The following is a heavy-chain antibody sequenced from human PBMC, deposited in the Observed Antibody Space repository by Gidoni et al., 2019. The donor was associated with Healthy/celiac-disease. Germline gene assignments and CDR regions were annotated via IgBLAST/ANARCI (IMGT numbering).Heavy chain of an antibody. CDR1: GYTFTGYS. V-gene: IGHV1-2*06. J-gene: IGHJ6*03. CDR3: ARDIIVVVPAATGGYYYYMDV. Sequence: QVQLVQSGAEVKKPGASVKVSCKASGYTFTGYSMPWVRQSPGQGLEWMGRINPNSGGTNYAQKFQGRGPMTRDTSISTAYMELSRLRSDDTAVYYCARDIIVVVPAATGGYYYYMDVWGKGTTVTVSS. D-gene: IGHD2-2*01. CDR2: INPNSGGT.